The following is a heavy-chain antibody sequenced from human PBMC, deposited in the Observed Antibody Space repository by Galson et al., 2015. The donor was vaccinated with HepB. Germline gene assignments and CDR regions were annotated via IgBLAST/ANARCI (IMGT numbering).Heavy chain of an antibody. Sequence: SVKVSCKASGYTFSNYGVSWVRQAPGQGLEWMGWITSYNGNINYAQKLQGRVTMTTDTSTSTAYMELRSLRSDDTAVYYCARFRFIYCGGDCSWFDSWGQGTLVTVSS. V-gene: IGHV1-18*04. D-gene: IGHD2-21*02. CDR1: GYTFSNYG. J-gene: IGHJ5*01. CDR3: ARFRFIYCGGDCSWFDS. CDR2: ITSYNGNI.